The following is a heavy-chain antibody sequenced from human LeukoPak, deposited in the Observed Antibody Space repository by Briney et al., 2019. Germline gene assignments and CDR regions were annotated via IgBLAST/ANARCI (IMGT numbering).Heavy chain of an antibody. D-gene: IGHD2-15*01. CDR2: IKSKTDGGTT. V-gene: IGHV3-15*01. J-gene: IGHJ5*02. Sequence: PGGSLRLSCAASGFTFSNAWMSWVRQAPGKGLEWVGRIKSKTDGGTTDYAAPVKGRFTISRDDSKNTLYLQMNSLKTEDTAVYYCTTDQSEIVVVVAATPWGQGTLVTVSS. CDR1: GFTFSNAW. CDR3: TTDQSEIVVVVAATP.